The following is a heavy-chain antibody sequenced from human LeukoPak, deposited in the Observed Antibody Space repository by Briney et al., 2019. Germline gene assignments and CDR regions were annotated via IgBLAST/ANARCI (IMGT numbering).Heavy chain of an antibody. CDR2: INPNSGGT. Sequence: ASVKVSCKASGGTFSSYAISWVRQAPGQGLEWMGWINPNSGGTNYAQKFQGRVTMTRDTSISTAYMELSRLRSDDTAVYYCARSITIFGVGPGDYWGQGTLVTVSS. CDR3: ARSITIFGVGPGDY. D-gene: IGHD3-3*01. V-gene: IGHV1-2*02. CDR1: GGTFSSYA. J-gene: IGHJ4*02.